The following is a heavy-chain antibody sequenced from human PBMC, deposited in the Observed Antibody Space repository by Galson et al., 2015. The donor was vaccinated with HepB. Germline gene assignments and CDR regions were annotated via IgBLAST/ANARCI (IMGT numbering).Heavy chain of an antibody. V-gene: IGHV4-39*01. Sequence: ETLSLTCTVSGGSISSSSYYWGWIRQPPGKGLEWIGSIYYSGSTYYNPSLKSRVTISVDTSKNQFSLKLSSVTAADTAVYYCARGPEYYYYGMDVWGQGTTVTVSS. J-gene: IGHJ6*02. CDR3: ARGPEYYYYGMDV. CDR2: IYYSGST. CDR1: GGSISSSSYY.